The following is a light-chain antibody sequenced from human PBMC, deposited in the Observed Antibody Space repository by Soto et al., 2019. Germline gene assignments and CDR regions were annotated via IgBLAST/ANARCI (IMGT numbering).Light chain of an antibody. CDR1: QGISSN. J-gene: IGKJ1*01. CDR3: QQSYRHPCT. Sequence: TRSPPTLSASVGDRVTISCRASQGISSNLAWYQQKPGKAPKLLIYAASTLHTGVPSRFSGSGSGTDSTPTISSLYADDFASYYCQQSYRHPCTFGQGTKVDIK. CDR2: AAS. V-gene: IGKV1-39*01.